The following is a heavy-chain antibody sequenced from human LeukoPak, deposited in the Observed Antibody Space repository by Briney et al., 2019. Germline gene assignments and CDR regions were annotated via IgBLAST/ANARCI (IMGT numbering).Heavy chain of an antibody. CDR1: GFTFSSYA. Sequence: GRSLRLSCAASGFTFSSYAMHWVRQAPGKGLEWVAVISYDGSNKYYADSVKGRFTISRDNSKNTLYLQMNSLGAEDTAVYYCARDFSVDYDFWSGSFDYWGQGTLVTVSS. CDR2: ISYDGSNK. V-gene: IGHV3-30*04. J-gene: IGHJ4*02. D-gene: IGHD3-3*01. CDR3: ARDFSVDYDFWSGSFDY.